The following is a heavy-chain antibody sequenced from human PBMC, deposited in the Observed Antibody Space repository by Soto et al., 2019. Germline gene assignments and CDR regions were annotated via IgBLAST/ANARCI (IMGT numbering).Heavy chain of an antibody. J-gene: IGHJ5*02. V-gene: IGHV4-34*01. CDR1: GGSFSGYY. CDR3: ARGSRRCSGGSCYSFSWFDP. D-gene: IGHD2-15*01. Sequence: QVQLQQWGAGLLKPSETLSLTCAVYGGSFSGYYWSWIRQPPGKGLEWIGEINHSGNTNYTPSLKSRVTISVDTSKNQFSLKLSSVTAADTAVYYCARGSRRCSGGSCYSFSWFDPWGQGTLVTVSS. CDR2: INHSGNT.